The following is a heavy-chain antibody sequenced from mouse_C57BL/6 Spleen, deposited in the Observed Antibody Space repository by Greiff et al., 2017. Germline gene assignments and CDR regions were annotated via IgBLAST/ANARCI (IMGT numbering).Heavy chain of an antibody. CDR1: GFTFTSYW. CDR3: ASGGKYLTYWYLDD. V-gene: IGHV1-53*01. Sequence: QVQLLQPGTELVKPGASVKLSCTASGFTFTSYWMHWVQQTPGQGLEWIGTLNPSNGGTNYTEKFKSKATLTVDKSSSTGDMQLSSLTSEDSAVYYGASGGKYLTYWYLDDWGKGTTVTVSS. D-gene: IGHD5-1-1*01. CDR2: LNPSNGGT. J-gene: IGHJ1*03.